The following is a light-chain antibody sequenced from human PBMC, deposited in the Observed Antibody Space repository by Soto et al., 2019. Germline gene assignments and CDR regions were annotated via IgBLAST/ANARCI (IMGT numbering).Light chain of an antibody. CDR2: GAS. V-gene: IGKV3-20*01. J-gene: IGKJ1*01. CDR3: QQYDNSVWT. Sequence: ESVLTQSPCTLSLSPGERATLSCRASQSVSNNYLAWYQQKPGQAPRLLIYGASNRATGIPDRFSGSGSGTDFTLTISRLEPEDLAVYYCQQYDNSVWTFGQGTKVDIK. CDR1: QSVSNNY.